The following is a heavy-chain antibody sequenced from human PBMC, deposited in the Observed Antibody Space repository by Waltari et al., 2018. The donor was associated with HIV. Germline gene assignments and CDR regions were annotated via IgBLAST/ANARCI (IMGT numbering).Heavy chain of an antibody. CDR3: ARVAYSSSWTPPFDY. CDR2: INPSGCYT. CDR1: GYTFTSYY. D-gene: IGHD6-13*01. V-gene: IGHV1-46*01. J-gene: IGHJ4*02. Sequence: QVQLVQSGAEVKKPGASVKVSCKASGYTFTSYYMHWVRQAPGQGLEWMGIINPSGCYTSYAQKFQGRVTMTRDTSTSTVYMELSSLRSDDAAVYYCARVAYSSSWTPPFDYWGQGTLVTVSS.